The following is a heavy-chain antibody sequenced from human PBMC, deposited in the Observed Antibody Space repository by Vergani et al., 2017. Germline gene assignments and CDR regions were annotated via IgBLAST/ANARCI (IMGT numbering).Heavy chain of an antibody. Sequence: DVDLVESGGGFVQPGGSRRLSCAASGFSFRTFSMFWVRQPPGKGLAWVSKISPDGRTTEYADSVRGRFTISRDNANSMLYLQMNSLRAEDTAVYYCARPDPNGSGSVGWFDPWGQGTLVTVSS. V-gene: IGHV3-74*03. CDR1: GFSFRTFS. J-gene: IGHJ5*02. D-gene: IGHD3-10*01. CDR3: ARPDPNGSGSVGWFDP. CDR2: ISPDGRTT.